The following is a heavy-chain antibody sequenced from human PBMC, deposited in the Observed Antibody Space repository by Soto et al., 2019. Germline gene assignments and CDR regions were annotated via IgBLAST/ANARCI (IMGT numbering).Heavy chain of an antibody. J-gene: IGHJ6*02. Sequence: PGGSLRLSCAASGFTFSSYGMRWVRQAPGKGLERVAVIWYDGSNKYYADSVKGRFTISRDNSKNTLYLQMNSLRAEDTAVYYCARVRYFDWLSDYYYYYGMDVWGQGTTVTVSS. CDR1: GFTFSSYG. D-gene: IGHD3-9*01. CDR2: IWYDGSNK. CDR3: ARVRYFDWLSDYYYYYGMDV. V-gene: IGHV3-33*01.